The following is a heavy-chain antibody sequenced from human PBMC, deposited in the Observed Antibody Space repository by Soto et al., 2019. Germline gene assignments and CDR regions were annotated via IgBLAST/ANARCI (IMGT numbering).Heavy chain of an antibody. D-gene: IGHD3-3*01. V-gene: IGHV3-66*04. CDR1: GFTVSSNY. Sequence: GGSLRLSCAASGFTVSSNYMSWVRQAPGKGLEWVSVIYSGGSTYYADSVKGRFTISRDNSKNTLYLQMNSLRAEDTAVYYCARQSYDFWSGYPTNPFDPWGQGILVTVSS. CDR3: ARQSYDFWSGYPTNPFDP. J-gene: IGHJ5*02. CDR2: IYSGGST.